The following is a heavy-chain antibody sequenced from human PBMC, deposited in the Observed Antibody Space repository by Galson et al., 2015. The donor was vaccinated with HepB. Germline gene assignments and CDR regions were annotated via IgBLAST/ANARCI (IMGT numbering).Heavy chain of an antibody. CDR2: INHSGST. D-gene: IGHD3-10*01. CDR1: GGSFSGHY. CDR3: ARGLGYYGSGSYYNGRYYYGMDV. J-gene: IGHJ6*02. Sequence: ETLSLTCAVYGGSFSGHYWSWIRQPPGKGLEWIGEINHSGSTNYSPSLKSRVTISVDTSKNQFSLKLSSVTAADTAVYYCARGLGYYGSGSYYNGRYYYGMDVWGQGTTVTVSS. V-gene: IGHV4-34*01.